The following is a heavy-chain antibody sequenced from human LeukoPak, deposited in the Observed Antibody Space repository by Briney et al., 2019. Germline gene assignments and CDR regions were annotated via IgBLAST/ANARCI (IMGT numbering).Heavy chain of an antibody. CDR3: ARVQSTVRGIQGPFDL. J-gene: IGHJ4*02. CDR1: GFTFSTYA. D-gene: IGHD3-10*01. V-gene: IGHV3-64*01. CDR2: IKNNGGGT. Sequence: GGSLRLSCAASGFTFSTYAMHWVGQAPGKGLEYVSAIKNNGGGTYYASSVQGRFTVSRDNSRSTLYLQMDSLRPDDMAIYYCARVQSTVRGIQGPFDLWGQGTLVTVS.